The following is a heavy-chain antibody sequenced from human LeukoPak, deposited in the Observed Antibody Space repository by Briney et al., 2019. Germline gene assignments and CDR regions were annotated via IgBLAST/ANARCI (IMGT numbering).Heavy chain of an antibody. V-gene: IGHV4-59*01. J-gene: IGHJ4*02. CDR2: IYYSGST. D-gene: IGHD5-12*01. CDR3: ARGRGYDQYYFDY. Sequence: SETLSLTCTVSGGSISSYYWSWIRQPPGKGLEWIGYIYYSGSTNYNPSLKSRVTISVDTSKNQFPLKLSSVTAADTALYYCARGRGYDQYYFDYWGQGTLVTVSS. CDR1: GGSISSYY.